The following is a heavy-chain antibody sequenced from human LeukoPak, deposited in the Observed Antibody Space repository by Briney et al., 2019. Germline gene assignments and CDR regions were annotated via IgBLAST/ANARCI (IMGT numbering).Heavy chain of an antibody. Sequence: GGSLRLSCAASGFTFSSYWMTWVRQTPGKGLEWVANIKQEGSEKYYVDSVKGRFTISRDNAKNSLYLQMNSLRAEDTAVYYCARRGSSSWPNWFDPWGQGTLVTVSS. J-gene: IGHJ5*02. V-gene: IGHV3-7*03. D-gene: IGHD6-13*01. CDR3: ARRGSSSWPNWFDP. CDR2: IKQEGSEK. CDR1: GFTFSSYW.